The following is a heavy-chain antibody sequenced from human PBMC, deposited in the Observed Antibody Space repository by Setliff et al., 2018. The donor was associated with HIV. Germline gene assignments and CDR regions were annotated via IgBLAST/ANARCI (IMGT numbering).Heavy chain of an antibody. J-gene: IGHJ4*02. CDR3: ARGFMSIRVLTPFDY. V-gene: IGHV1-8*01. CDR2: MNPYTGNA. Sequence: GASVKVSCKASGGTFSSYAINWVRQATGQGLEWMGWMNPYTGNAGFAQKFQDRVAMTRNTSISTTYMELSSLRSEDTAVYYCARGFMSIRVLTPFDYWGQGTLVTVPQ. CDR1: GGTFSSYA. D-gene: IGHD2-8*01.